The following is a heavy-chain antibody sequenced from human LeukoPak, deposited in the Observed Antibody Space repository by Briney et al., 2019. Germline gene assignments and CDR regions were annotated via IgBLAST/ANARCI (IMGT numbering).Heavy chain of an antibody. CDR2: IHYSGST. J-gene: IGHJ4*02. CDR3: ARQVSSIIARPFDY. Sequence: SGTLSLTCTVSGGSTSSSNYIWGWIRQPPGEGLEWIGSIHYSGSTYYNPSLKSRVTISVDTSKNLLALKLSSVTAADTAVYYCARQVSSIIARPFDYWGQGTQVTVSS. CDR1: GGSTSSSNYI. V-gene: IGHV4-39*01. D-gene: IGHD6-6*01.